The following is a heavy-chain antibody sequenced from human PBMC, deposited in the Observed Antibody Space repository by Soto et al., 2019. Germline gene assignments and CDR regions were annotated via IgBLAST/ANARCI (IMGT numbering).Heavy chain of an antibody. CDR3: AREVQVHTPAFVY. J-gene: IGHJ4*02. CDR2: ISPMFGAA. D-gene: IGHD3-10*01. CDR1: GGTFNTYA. Sequence: QVQLVQSGAEMKKPGSSVKVSCQSSGGTFNTYAMNWVQQAPGQGPEWMGDISPMFGAANYAPKFQGRVTITADKSTGTSYMQLGSLTSEDTALYFCAREVQVHTPAFVYWGQGTLVTVSS. V-gene: IGHV1-69*06.